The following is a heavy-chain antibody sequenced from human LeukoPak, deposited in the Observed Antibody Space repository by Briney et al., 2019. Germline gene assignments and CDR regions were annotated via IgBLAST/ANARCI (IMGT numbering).Heavy chain of an antibody. V-gene: IGHV3-23*01. CDR2: ISGSGGST. Sequence: GGSLRLSCAASGFTFSSYAMSWVRQAPGKGLEWVSAISGSGGSTYYADSVKGRFTISRDNSKNTLYLQMNSLRAEDTAVYYCAKARYYYDSSGYDYWGQGTLVTVSS. J-gene: IGHJ4*02. D-gene: IGHD3-22*01. CDR3: AKARYYYDSSGYDY. CDR1: GFTFSSYA.